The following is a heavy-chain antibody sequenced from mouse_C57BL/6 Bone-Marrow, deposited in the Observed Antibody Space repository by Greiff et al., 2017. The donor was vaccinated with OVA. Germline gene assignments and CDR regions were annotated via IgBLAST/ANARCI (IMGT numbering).Heavy chain of an antibody. D-gene: IGHD1-1*01. V-gene: IGHV1-81*01. CDR3: ARRDCYYGSRDY. J-gene: IGHJ2*01. CDR2: IYPRSGNT. Sequence: QVQLQQSGAELARPGASVKLSCKASGYTFTSYGISWVKQRTGQGLEWIGEIYPRSGNTYYNEKFKGKATLTADKSSSTAYMELRSLTSEDSAVYFCARRDCYYGSRDYWGQGTTLTVSS. CDR1: GYTFTSYG.